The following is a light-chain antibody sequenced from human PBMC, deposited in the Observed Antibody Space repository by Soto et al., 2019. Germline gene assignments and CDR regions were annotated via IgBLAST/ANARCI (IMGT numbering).Light chain of an antibody. J-gene: IGLJ1*01. Sequence: QSVLTQPASVSGSPVQSITISCTGTSSDVGGYNYVSWYQQHPGKAPKLMIYDVSNRPSGVSNRFSSSKSSNTASLTISGLQVEDEADYYCSSYTSTSTLCVFGTGTKVTVL. CDR1: SSDVGGYNY. CDR2: DVS. V-gene: IGLV2-14*01. CDR3: SSYTSTSTLCV.